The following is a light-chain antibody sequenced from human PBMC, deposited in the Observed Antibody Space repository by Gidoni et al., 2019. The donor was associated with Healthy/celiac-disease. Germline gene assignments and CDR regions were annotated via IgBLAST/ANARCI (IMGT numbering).Light chain of an antibody. CDR1: QDINNY. J-gene: IGKJ3*01. V-gene: IGKV1-33*01. Sequence: IQMTQSPSSLSASVGDRVTITCQASQDINNYLNWYQQKPGTAPKLLIYDASNLETGVPSRFSGSGSGTDFTLTIISLQPEDIATYYCQQYDNLPTFGPRTNVDI. CDR3: QQYDNLPT. CDR2: DAS.